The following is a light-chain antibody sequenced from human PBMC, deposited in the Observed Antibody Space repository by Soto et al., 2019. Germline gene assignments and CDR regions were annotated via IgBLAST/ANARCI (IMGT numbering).Light chain of an antibody. Sequence: QSVLTQPASVSGSPGQSITISCTGTSSDVGGYNYVSWYQQHPGKAPKLMIYEVSNRPLGVSNRFSGSKSGNTASLTISGLQAEDEADYYCCSYAGSSTFYVFGTGTKVTVL. CDR3: CSYAGSSTFYV. CDR2: EVS. V-gene: IGLV2-14*01. CDR1: SSDVGGYNY. J-gene: IGLJ1*01.